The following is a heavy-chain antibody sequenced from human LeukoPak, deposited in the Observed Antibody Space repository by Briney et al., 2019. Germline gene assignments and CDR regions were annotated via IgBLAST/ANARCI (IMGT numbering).Heavy chain of an antibody. CDR1: GGSISSGDYY. V-gene: IGHV4-30-4*08. D-gene: IGHD3-3*01. Sequence: PSETLSLTCTVSGGSISSGDYYWSWIRQPPGKGLEWIGYIYYRGTTYHNPSLKSRVTISVDTSKNQFSLKLSSVTAADTAVYYCAREYRYDFWSGYPGRFDPWGQGTLVTVS. J-gene: IGHJ5*02. CDR2: IYYRGTT. CDR3: AREYRYDFWSGYPGRFDP.